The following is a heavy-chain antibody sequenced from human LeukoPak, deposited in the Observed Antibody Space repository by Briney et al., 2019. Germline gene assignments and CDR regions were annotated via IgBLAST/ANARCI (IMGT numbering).Heavy chain of an antibody. CDR2: IIPILGIA. Sequence: ASVKVSCKASGGTFSSYATGWVRQAPGQGLEWMGRIIPILGIANYAQKFQGRVTITADKSTSTAYMELSSLRSEDTAVYYCARYLVDQQLGISWFDPWGQGTLVTVSS. D-gene: IGHD6-13*01. CDR3: ARYLVDQQLGISWFDP. J-gene: IGHJ5*02. V-gene: IGHV1-69*04. CDR1: GGTFSSYA.